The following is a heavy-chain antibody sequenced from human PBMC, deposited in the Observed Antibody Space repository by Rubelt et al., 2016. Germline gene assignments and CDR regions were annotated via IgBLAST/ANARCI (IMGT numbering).Heavy chain of an antibody. CDR2: INHSGST. Sequence: QVQLQQWGAGLLKPSETLSLTYAVYGGSFSGYYWSWIRQPPGKGLEWIGEINHSGSTNYNPSLKSWVPISGDTSKNQFSLKLSSVTAADTAVYYCARGRGFWSGYPYFDYWGQGTLVTVSS. V-gene: IGHV4-34*01. J-gene: IGHJ4*02. CDR1: GGSFSGYY. D-gene: IGHD3-3*01. CDR3: ARGRGFWSGYPYFDY.